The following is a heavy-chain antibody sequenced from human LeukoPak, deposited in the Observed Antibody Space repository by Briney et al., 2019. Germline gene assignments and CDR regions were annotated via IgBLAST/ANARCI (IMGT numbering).Heavy chain of an antibody. CDR1: GFTFSSYA. Sequence: GGSLRLSCAASGFTFSSYAMSWVRQAPGKGLEWVSAISGSGGSTYYADSVKGRFTISRDNSKNTLYLQMNSLRAEDTAVYYCAKSPRGSGSSARYNWFDPWGQGTLVTVSS. CDR3: AKSPRGSGSSARYNWFDP. D-gene: IGHD3-10*01. V-gene: IGHV3-23*01. CDR2: ISGSGGST. J-gene: IGHJ5*02.